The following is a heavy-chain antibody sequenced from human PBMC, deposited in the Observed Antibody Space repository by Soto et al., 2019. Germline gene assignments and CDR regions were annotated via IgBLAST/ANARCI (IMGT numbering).Heavy chain of an antibody. Sequence: PSQTLSLTCVISGDSVSSNSAAWNWIRQSPSRGLEWLGRTYYRSKWYNDYAVSVKSRITINPDTSKNQFSLQLNSVTPEDTAVYYCARSNYARYCSGGSCYLYYYYGMDVWGQGTTVTVSS. D-gene: IGHD2-15*01. J-gene: IGHJ6*02. CDR2: TYYRSKWYN. CDR1: GDSVSSNSAA. V-gene: IGHV6-1*01. CDR3: ARSNYARYCSGGSCYLYYYYGMDV.